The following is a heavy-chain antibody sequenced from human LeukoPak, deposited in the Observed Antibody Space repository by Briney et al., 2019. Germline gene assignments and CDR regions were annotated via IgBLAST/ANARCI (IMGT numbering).Heavy chain of an antibody. J-gene: IGHJ3*02. V-gene: IGHV4-59*08. CDR3: ARLPAGSSAAFDI. CDR1: GGSISSYY. D-gene: IGHD2-2*01. Sequence: SETLSLTRTVSGGSISSYYWSWIRQPPGKGLEWIGYIYYGGSTNYNPSLKSRVTISVDTSKNQFSLKLSSVTAADTAVYYCARLPAGSSAAFDIWGQGTMVTVSS. CDR2: IYYGGST.